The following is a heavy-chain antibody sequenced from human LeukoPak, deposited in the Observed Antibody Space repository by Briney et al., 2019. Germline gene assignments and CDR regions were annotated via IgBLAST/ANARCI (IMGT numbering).Heavy chain of an antibody. J-gene: IGHJ4*02. CDR3: ARAGKHREHGGNLLGY. CDR1: GYTFTSYD. Sequence: ASVKVSCKASGYTFTSYDINWVRQATGQGLEWMGWMNPNSGNTGYAQKFQGRVTMTRNTSINTAHMELSSLRSEDTAVYDCARAGKHREHGGNLLGYWGQGTLVTVSS. CDR2: MNPNSGNT. D-gene: IGHD4-23*01. V-gene: IGHV1-8*01.